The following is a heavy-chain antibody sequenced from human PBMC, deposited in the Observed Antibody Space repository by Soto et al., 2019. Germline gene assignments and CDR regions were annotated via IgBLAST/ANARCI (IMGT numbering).Heavy chain of an antibody. V-gene: IGHV4-31*03. D-gene: IGHD6-25*01. J-gene: IGHJ6*03. CDR2: IYYSGST. CDR3: ARDQRDYYYYYLDV. Sequence: QVQLQESGPGLVKPSQTLSLTCTVSGGSISSGGYYWSWIRQHPGKGLEWIGYIYYSGSTYYNPSLKSRVTISVDTSKNQFSLKLSSVTAADTAVYYCARDQRDYYYYYLDVWGKGTTVTVSS. CDR1: GGSISSGGYY.